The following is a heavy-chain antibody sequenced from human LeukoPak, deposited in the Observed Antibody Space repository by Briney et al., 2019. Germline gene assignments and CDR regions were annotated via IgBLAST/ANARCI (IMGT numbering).Heavy chain of an antibody. Sequence: PGESLKISCKGSGYSFTSYWIGWVRQMPGKGLEWMGIIYPGDSDTRYSPSFRGQVTISADKSISTAYLQWSSLKASGTAMYYCARRFFKVDFYDSSGYYSLFDYWGQGTLVTVSS. D-gene: IGHD3-22*01. CDR1: GYSFTSYW. V-gene: IGHV5-51*03. J-gene: IGHJ4*02. CDR3: ARRFFKVDFYDSSGYYSLFDY. CDR2: IYPGDSDT.